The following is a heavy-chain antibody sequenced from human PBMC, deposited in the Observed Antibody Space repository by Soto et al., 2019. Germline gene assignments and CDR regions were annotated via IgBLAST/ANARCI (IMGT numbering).Heavy chain of an antibody. CDR2: ISSSSSYI. CDR3: GRDGYSSTNSYYYYGMDV. J-gene: IGHJ6*02. V-gene: IGHV3-21*03. Sequence: PGGSLRLSCAASGFTFSSYSMNWVRQAPGKGLEWVSSISSSSSYIYYADTVKGRFTISRDNAKNSLYLQMNSLRAEDTAEYYCGRDGYSSTNSYYYYGMDVGGQGTTVTVS. D-gene: IGHD6-13*01. CDR1: GFTFSSYS.